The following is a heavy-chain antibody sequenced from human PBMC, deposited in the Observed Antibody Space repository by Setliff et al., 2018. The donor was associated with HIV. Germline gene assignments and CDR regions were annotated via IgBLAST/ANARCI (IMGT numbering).Heavy chain of an antibody. V-gene: IGHV1-18*01. Sequence: GASVKVSCKASGYTFTSYGISWVRQAPGQGLEWMGWISEYNGDTKYAQKLQGRVTMTKDASTSTAYMELRSLRSDDTAVYYCARDSSFNMDVWGKGTTVTVSS. CDR1: GYTFTSYG. CDR3: ARDSSFNMDV. CDR2: ISEYNGDT. J-gene: IGHJ6*03.